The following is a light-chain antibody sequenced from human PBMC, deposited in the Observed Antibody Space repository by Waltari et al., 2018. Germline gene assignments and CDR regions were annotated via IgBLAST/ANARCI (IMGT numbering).Light chain of an antibody. J-gene: IGLJ1*01. CDR1: TIERKS. V-gene: IGLV3-21*01. Sequence: SYVLTQPPSVSVAPGEKARITCGGNTIERKSMHWYRQRPGQAPVVVISYDNDRAAGIPERFSGSNSGNTATLTISRVEAGDEADYYCQVWDANTDPGVFGTGTEVTVL. CDR3: QVWDANTDPGV. CDR2: YDN.